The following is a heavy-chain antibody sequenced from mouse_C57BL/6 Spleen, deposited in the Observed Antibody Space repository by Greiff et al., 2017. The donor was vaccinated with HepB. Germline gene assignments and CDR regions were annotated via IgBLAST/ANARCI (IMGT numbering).Heavy chain of an antibody. J-gene: IGHJ2*01. D-gene: IGHD2-3*01. CDR1: GYTFTDYY. CDR2: IYPGSGNT. CDR3: ARGGYDGYYYY. Sequence: VQLQQSGAELVRPGASVKLSCKASGYTFTDYYINWVKQRPGQGLEWIARIYPGSGNTYYNEKFKGKATLTAEKSSSTADMQLSSLTSEDSAVYFCARGGYDGYYYYWGQGTTLTVSS. V-gene: IGHV1-76*01.